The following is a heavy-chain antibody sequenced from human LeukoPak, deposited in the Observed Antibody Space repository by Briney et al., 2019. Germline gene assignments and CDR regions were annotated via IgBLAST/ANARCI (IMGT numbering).Heavy chain of an antibody. J-gene: IGHJ4*02. CDR1: GYTFTSYD. Sequence: ASVKVSCKASGYTFTSYDINWVRQATGQGLECMGWMNPNSGNTGYAQKFQGRVTMTRNTSISTAYMELGSLRSEDTAVYYCARVRLPSYYFDYWGQGTLVTVSS. CDR2: MNPNSGNT. V-gene: IGHV1-8*01. D-gene: IGHD3-10*01. CDR3: ARVRLPSYYFDY.